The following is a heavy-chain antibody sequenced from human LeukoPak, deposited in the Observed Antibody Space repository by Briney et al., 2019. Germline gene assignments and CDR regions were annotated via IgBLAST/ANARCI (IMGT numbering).Heavy chain of an antibody. CDR3: AKQGGSYYSSYFDY. Sequence: PGGSLTLSCAASGFTFSSYGMHWARQAPGKALEWVAVIWYDGSNRYYADAGKGRFAISRDNSKNTLYLQMNSLRAEDTAVYYCAKQGGSYYSSYFDYWGQGTLVTVSS. J-gene: IGHJ4*02. CDR2: IWYDGSNR. CDR1: GFTFSSYG. D-gene: IGHD1-26*01. V-gene: IGHV3-33*06.